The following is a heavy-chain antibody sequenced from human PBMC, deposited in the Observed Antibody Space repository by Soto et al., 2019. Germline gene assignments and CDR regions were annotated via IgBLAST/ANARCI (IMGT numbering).Heavy chain of an antibody. CDR2: IHYSGGT. J-gene: IGHJ5*02. Sequence: SETLSLTCSVTGASVSGHSWSWIRQSPGKGLEWIGYIHYSGGTNYTPSLRSRVTISVETSKNQLSLNLTSLTAADTAVYYCARGGTSGSAVYHCFDPWGQGPLLTVSS. CDR3: ARGGTSGSAVYHCFDP. V-gene: IGHV4-59*02. D-gene: IGHD2-8*01. CDR1: GASVSGHS.